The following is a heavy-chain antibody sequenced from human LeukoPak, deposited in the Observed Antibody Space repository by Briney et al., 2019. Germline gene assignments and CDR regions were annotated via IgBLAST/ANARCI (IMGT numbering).Heavy chain of an antibody. CDR2: INSDESGR. V-gene: IGHV3-74*01. Sequence: GGSLRLSCADSGFTFSTYWMHWVRQIPGKGLVWVSRINSDESGRSYADSVKGRFTISRDNAKNTLYLQMNSLRAEDTAVYYCARSIEDYYDSSGFYAYWGQGTLVTVCS. CDR1: GFTFSTYW. CDR3: ARSIEDYYDSSGFYAY. D-gene: IGHD3-22*01. J-gene: IGHJ4*02.